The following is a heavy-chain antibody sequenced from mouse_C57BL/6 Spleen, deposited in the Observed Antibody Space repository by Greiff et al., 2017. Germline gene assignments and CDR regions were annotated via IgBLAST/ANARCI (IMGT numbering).Heavy chain of an antibody. Sequence: VQLQQSGPGLVQPSQSLSITCTVSGFSLTSYGVHWVRQSPGKGLEWLGVIWSGGSTDYNAAFISRLSISKDNSKSQVFFKMNSLQADDTAIYYCAREIITTVVGYFDVWGTGTTVTVSS. CDR1: GFSLTSYG. J-gene: IGHJ1*03. D-gene: IGHD1-1*01. CDR3: AREIITTVVGYFDV. V-gene: IGHV2-2*01. CDR2: IWSGGST.